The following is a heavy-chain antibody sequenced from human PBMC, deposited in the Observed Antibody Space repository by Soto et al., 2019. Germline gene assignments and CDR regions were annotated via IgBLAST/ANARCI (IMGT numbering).Heavy chain of an antibody. Sequence: SETLSLTCTVSGGSISSYYWSWIRQPPGKGLEWIGYIYYSGSTNYNPSLKSRVTISVDTSKNQFSLQLNSVTPEDSGVYYCARGPAILNPWGQGIQVTVSS. CDR1: GGSISSYY. CDR2: IYYSGST. J-gene: IGHJ5*02. V-gene: IGHV4-59*08. CDR3: ARGPAILNP.